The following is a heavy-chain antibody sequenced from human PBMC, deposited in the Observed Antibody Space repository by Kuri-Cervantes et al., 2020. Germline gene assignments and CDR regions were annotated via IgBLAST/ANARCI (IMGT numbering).Heavy chain of an antibody. CDR1: GYSFSSYW. CDR3: ARQGAAADAHAFDI. D-gene: IGHD6-13*01. J-gene: IGHJ3*02. V-gene: IGHV5-51*01. Sequence: GGSLRLSCKGSGYSFSSYWIGWVRQMPGKGLEWMAIIYPGDSDTRYSPSFRGQVTISADKSISTAYLQWSSLKASDTAMYYCARQGAAADAHAFDIWGQGTMVTVSS. CDR2: IYPGDSDT.